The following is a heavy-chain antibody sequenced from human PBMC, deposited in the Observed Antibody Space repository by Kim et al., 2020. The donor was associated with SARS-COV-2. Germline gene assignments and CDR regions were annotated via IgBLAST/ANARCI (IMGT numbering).Heavy chain of an antibody. CDR3: AKYRSITARSYFDY. Sequence: ADSVKGRFTISRENSKNTLYLQMTSLRAEDTAVYYCAKYRSITARSYFDYWGQGTLVTVSS. J-gene: IGHJ4*02. V-gene: IGHV3-23*01. D-gene: IGHD6-6*01.